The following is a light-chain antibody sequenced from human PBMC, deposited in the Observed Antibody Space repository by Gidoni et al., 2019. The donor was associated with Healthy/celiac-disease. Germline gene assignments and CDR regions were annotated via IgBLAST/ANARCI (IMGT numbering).Light chain of an antibody. CDR2: DAS. V-gene: IGKV3-11*01. Sequence: DIVLTPSPASLSLSPGDRATLSCRASQSVSSYLAGYQQNPGQAPRLLIYDASNRATGIPARFSGSGSGTDFTLTISSLEPEDFAVYYCQQRSNWPYSFGQGTKLEIK. CDR3: QQRSNWPYS. CDR1: QSVSSY. J-gene: IGKJ2*03.